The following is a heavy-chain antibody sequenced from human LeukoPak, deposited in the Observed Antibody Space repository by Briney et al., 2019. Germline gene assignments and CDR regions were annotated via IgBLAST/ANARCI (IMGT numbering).Heavy chain of an antibody. D-gene: IGHD5-12*01. V-gene: IGHV1-2*02. CDR1: GYTFTGYY. CDR2: INPNSGGT. J-gene: IGHJ4*02. Sequence: ASVKVSCKASGYTFTGYYMHWVRQAPGQGLEWMGWINPNSGGTNYAQKFQGRVAMTRDTSISTAYMELSRLRSDDTAVYYCAREGSGYDDPAPDYWGQGTLVTVSS. CDR3: AREGSGYDDPAPDY.